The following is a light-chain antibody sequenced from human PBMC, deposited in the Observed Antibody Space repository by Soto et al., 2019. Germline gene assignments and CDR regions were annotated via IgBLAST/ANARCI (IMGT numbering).Light chain of an antibody. V-gene: IGLV2-14*03. Sequence: QSVLTQPASVSGSPGQSIAISCTGVRTEVDGYDYVSWYQQHPGQAPQLIIYDVSSRPSGVSHRFSASNSGNTAPLTFSGLQAEDEADYYCSSYTRSSTEVFGIGTKVTVL. CDR2: DVS. CDR1: RTEVDGYDY. CDR3: SSYTRSSTEV. J-gene: IGLJ1*01.